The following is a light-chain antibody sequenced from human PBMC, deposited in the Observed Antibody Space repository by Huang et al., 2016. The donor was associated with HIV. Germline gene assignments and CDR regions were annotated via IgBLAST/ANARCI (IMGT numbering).Light chain of an antibody. V-gene: IGKV2D-29*02. CDR3: MQSMQLPLIT. J-gene: IGKJ5*01. CDR2: EVS. CDR1: QSLLYSDGRTY. Sequence: EIVMTQTPLSLSVTPGQPASISCRSSQSLLYSDGRTYLYWYLQRPGQSPKRLIYEVSNRFSGVPDRFSGSGSGTDFTLKISRVEAEDVGVYYCMQSMQLPLITFGQGTRLEIK.